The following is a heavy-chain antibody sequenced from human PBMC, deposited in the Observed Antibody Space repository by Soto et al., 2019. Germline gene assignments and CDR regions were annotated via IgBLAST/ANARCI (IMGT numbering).Heavy chain of an antibody. Sequence: SETLSLTCAVSGASISSSNWWSWVRQSPGKGLEWIGEIYHTERTNYNPSLKSRVTMSVDKSRNHFSLNLSSVTAADTAVYYCAKGQPWLVPIGWFDPWGQGALVTVSS. CDR3: AKGQPWLVPIGWFDP. CDR2: IYHTERT. D-gene: IGHD6-19*01. V-gene: IGHV4-4*02. J-gene: IGHJ5*02. CDR1: GASISSSNW.